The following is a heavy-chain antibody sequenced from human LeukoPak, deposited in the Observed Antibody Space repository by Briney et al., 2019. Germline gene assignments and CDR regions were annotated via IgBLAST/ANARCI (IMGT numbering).Heavy chain of an antibody. J-gene: IGHJ4*02. V-gene: IGHV3-66*01. CDR3: ARASSGTDY. D-gene: IGHD3-22*01. CDR2: IYSGGST. Sequence: GGSLRLSCAASGFTFSSYSMNWVRQAPGKGLEWVSVIYSGGSTYYADSVKGRFTISRDNSKNTLYLQMNSLRAEDTAVYYCARASSGTDYWGQGTLVTVSS. CDR1: GFTFSSYS.